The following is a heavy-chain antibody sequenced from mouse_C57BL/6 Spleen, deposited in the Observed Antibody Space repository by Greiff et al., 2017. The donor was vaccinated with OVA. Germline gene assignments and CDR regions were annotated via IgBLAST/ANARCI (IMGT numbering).Heavy chain of an antibody. J-gene: IGHJ4*01. CDR2: IDPENGDT. Sequence: VQLQQSGAELVNPFSSVKLSCTASGFNIKDDYMHWVKQRPEQGLEWIGWIDPENGDTEYASKFQGKATITADTSSNTAYLQLSSLTSEDTAVYYCTTGGNSAMDYWGQGTSVTVSS. V-gene: IGHV14-4*01. CDR1: GFNIKDDY. CDR3: TTGGNSAMDY. D-gene: IGHD2-1*01.